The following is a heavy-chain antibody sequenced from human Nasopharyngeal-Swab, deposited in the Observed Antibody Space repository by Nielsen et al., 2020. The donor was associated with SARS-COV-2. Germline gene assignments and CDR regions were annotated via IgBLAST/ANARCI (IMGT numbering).Heavy chain of an antibody. D-gene: IGHD6-19*01. Sequence: GESLKISCAASGFTFSSYAMSWVRQAPGKGLEWVSAISGSGGSTYYADSVKGRFTISRDNSKNTLYLQMNSLRAEDTAVYYCAKVPLGQGAVAGSFDYWGQGTLVTVSS. CDR3: AKVPLGQGAVAGSFDY. CDR1: GFTFSSYA. CDR2: ISGSGGST. V-gene: IGHV3-23*01. J-gene: IGHJ4*02.